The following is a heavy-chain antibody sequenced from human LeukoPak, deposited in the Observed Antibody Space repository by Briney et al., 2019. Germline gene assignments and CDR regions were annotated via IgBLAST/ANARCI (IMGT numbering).Heavy chain of an antibody. CDR3: ARDDCSSTSCYGDPFDY. J-gene: IGHJ4*02. CDR2: ISAYNGNT. CDR1: GYTFTSYG. Sequence: ASVKVSCKASGYTFTSYGISWVRQAPGQGLEWMGWISAYNGNTNYAQKLQGRVTMTTDTSTSTAYMELRSLRSDDTAVYYCARDDCSSTSCYGDPFDYWGQGTLVTVSP. D-gene: IGHD2-2*01. V-gene: IGHV1-18*01.